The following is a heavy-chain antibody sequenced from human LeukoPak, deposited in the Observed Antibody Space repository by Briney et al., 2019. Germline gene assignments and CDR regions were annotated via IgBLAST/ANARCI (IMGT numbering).Heavy chain of an antibody. V-gene: IGHV1-46*01. D-gene: IGHD5-18*01. J-gene: IGHJ4*02. CDR1: GYTFTRYS. CDR2: INPTGGST. Sequence: ASVKVSCKASGYTFTRYSIYWVRQAPGQGLEWMGIINPTGGSTSYAQKFQGRVTMTRDTSTRTVYMELSSLRSEDTAVYYCAREYTYGDTDYWGQGTLVTVSS. CDR3: AREYTYGDTDY.